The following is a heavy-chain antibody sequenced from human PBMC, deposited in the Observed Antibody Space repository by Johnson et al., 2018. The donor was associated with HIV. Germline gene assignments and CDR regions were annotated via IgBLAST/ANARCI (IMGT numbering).Heavy chain of an antibody. J-gene: IGHJ3*02. CDR1: GFTFSSYA. D-gene: IGHD1-26*01. Sequence: QVQLVESGGGVVQPGRSLRLSCAASGFTFSSYAMHWVRQAPGKGLEWVAVISYDGSNKYYADSVKGRFTISRDNSKNTLYLQMNSLRAEDTAVYYCAREGRLGSYLGGVAFDSWGQGTMVTVSS. CDR2: ISYDGSNK. V-gene: IGHV3-30*04. CDR3: AREGRLGSYLGGVAFDS.